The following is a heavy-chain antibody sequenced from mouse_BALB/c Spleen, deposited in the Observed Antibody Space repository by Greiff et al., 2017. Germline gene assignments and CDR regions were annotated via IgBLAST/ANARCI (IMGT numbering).Heavy chain of an antibody. CDR3: ARYDYDRAYYFDD. CDR2: IDPANGNT. D-gene: IGHD2-4*01. Sequence: EVQLQQSGAELVKPGASVKLSCTASGFNIKDTYMHWVKQRPEQGLEWIGRIDPANGNTKYDPKFQGKATITADTSSNTAYLQLSSLTSEDTAVYYCARYDYDRAYYFDDWGQGTTLTVSS. J-gene: IGHJ2*01. CDR1: GFNIKDTY. V-gene: IGHV14-3*02.